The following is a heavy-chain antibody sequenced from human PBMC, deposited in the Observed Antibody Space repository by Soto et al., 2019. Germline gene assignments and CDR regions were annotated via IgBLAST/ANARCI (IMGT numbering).Heavy chain of an antibody. V-gene: IGHV4-31*03. J-gene: IGHJ5*02. CDR3: AREAGGSSGPNWFDP. CDR1: GGSISSGGYY. D-gene: IGHD6-6*01. Sequence: SETLSLTCTVSGGSISSGGYYWSWIRQHPGKGLEWIGYIYYSGSTYYNPSLKSRVTISVDTSKNQFSLKLSSVTAADTAVYYCAREAGGSSGPNWFDPWGQGTMVTVSS. CDR2: IYYSGST.